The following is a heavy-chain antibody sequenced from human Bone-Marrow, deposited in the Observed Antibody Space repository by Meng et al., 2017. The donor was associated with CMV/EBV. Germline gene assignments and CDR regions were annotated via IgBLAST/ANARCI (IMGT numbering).Heavy chain of an antibody. J-gene: IGHJ4*02. D-gene: IGHD3-22*01. CDR3: TRHGGYDSSGYYVH. V-gene: IGHV3-73*01. Sequence: GESLKISCAASGFTLSGSAMHWVRQASGKGLEWVGRIRSKANSYATAYAASVKGRFTISRDDSKNTAYLQMNSLKTEDTAVYYCTRHGGYDSSGYYVHWGQGTRVTVSS. CDR1: GFTLSGSA. CDR2: IRSKANSYAT.